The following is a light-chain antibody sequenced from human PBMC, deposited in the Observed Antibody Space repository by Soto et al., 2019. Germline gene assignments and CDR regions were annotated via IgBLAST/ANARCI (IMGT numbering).Light chain of an antibody. CDR1: QSVSRY. Sequence: EIVLTQSPATLSLSPGERATLSCRASQSVSRYLAWYQQKPGQAPRLLIYDASNRATGIPARFSGSGSGTDFTLTISSLEPEDFAVYYRQQRSNWPRFTFGPGTKVD. CDR3: QQRSNWPRFT. CDR2: DAS. J-gene: IGKJ3*01. V-gene: IGKV3-11*01.